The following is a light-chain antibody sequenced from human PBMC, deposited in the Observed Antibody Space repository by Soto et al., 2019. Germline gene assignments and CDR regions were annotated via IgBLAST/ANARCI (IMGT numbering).Light chain of an antibody. CDR2: EDN. J-gene: IGLJ2*01. Sequence: NFMLTQPHSVSESPGKTVTISCTRSSGSIASNYVQWYQQRPGSAPTTVIYEDNQRPSGVPDRFSGSIDSSSNSASLTISGLQTEDEADYYCQSYDSSNPHVVFGGGTKVTVL. V-gene: IGLV6-57*03. CDR3: QSYDSSNPHVV. CDR1: SGSIASNY.